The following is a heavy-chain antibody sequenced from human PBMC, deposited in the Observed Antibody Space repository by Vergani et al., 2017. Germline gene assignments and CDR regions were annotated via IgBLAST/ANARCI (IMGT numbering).Heavy chain of an antibody. CDR3: ARGLHDYYYDSSGTYYFDY. J-gene: IGHJ4*02. Sequence: QVQLQESGPGLVKPSQTLSLTCTVSGGSISSGGYYWSWIRQHPGKGLEWIGYIYYSGSTYYNPSLKSRVTISVDTSKNQCSLKLSAVTAADTAVYYCARGLHDYYYDSSGTYYFDYWGQETLVTVSS. V-gene: IGHV4-31*02. D-gene: IGHD3-22*01. CDR1: GGSISSGGYY. CDR2: IYYSGST.